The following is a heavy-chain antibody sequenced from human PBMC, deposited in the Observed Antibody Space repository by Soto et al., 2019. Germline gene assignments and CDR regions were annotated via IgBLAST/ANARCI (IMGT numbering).Heavy chain of an antibody. V-gene: IGHV1-8*01. Sequence: ASVKVSCKASGYTFTSYDINWVRQATGQGLEWMGWMNPNSGNTGYAQKFQGRVTMTRNTSISTAYMELSSLRSEDTAVYYCARVGESRGWPIISTFAPWGQGPLVTVSS. CDR1: GYTFTSYD. CDR3: ARVGESRGWPIISTFAP. D-gene: IGHD6-19*01. J-gene: IGHJ5*02. CDR2: MNPNSGNT.